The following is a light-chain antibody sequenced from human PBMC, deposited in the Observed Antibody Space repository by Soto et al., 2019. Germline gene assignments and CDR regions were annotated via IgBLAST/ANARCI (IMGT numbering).Light chain of an antibody. J-gene: IGKJ5*01. CDR3: QQYNNWPPSIT. CDR1: QSVSSN. V-gene: IGKV3-15*01. Sequence: EIVMTQSPATLSVSPGERATLSCRASQSVSSNLAWYQQKPGQAPRLLIYDASTRATGIPARFSGSGSGTGFTLTISSLESEDFACYYCQQYNNWPPSITFGQGTRLEMK. CDR2: DAS.